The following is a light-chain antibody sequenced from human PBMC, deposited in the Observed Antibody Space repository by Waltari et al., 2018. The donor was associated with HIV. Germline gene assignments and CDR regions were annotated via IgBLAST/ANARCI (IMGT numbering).Light chain of an antibody. Sequence: SYELTQPPSVSVSPGQTARITCPGDALPKKSPHWYQQKSGQAPVLVIYEDSKRPSGIPERFSGSSSGTMATLTISGAQVEDEADYYCYSTDSSGNHRVFGGGTKLTVL. J-gene: IGLJ3*02. V-gene: IGLV3-10*01. CDR2: EDS. CDR3: YSTDSSGNHRV. CDR1: ALPKKS.